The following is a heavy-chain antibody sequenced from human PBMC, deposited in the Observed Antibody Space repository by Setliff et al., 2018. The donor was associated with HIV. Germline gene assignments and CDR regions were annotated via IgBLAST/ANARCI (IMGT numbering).Heavy chain of an antibody. Sequence: PSETLSLTCSVSGGSVIKDKFYWGWIRQAPAKGLEWIGTLYDTGRTYYNPPLKSRVTISVDTSKNQFSLKLSSVTAADTAVYYCATHYDSTDYLGYWGQGTLVTVSS. CDR1: GGSVIKDKFY. J-gene: IGHJ4*02. CDR3: ATHYDSTDYLGY. CDR2: LYDTGRT. D-gene: IGHD3-22*01. V-gene: IGHV4-39*01.